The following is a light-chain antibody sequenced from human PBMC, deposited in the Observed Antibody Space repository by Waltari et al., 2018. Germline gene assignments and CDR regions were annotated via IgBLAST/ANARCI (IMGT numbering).Light chain of an antibody. CDR2: GAS. V-gene: IGKV1-39*01. J-gene: IGKJ3*01. CDR3: QQSYSTLPFT. CDR1: QSISNH. Sequence: DIQMTQSPSSLSASVGDRVTITCRASQSISNHVNWYQKKPGEAPKLLIYGASRLQIGVPSRFSGIVSGTDFALTISSLQPEDFATYYCQQSYSTLPFTFGPGTKVDFK.